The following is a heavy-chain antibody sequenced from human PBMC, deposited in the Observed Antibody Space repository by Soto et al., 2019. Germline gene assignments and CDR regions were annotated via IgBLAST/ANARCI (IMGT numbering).Heavy chain of an antibody. V-gene: IGHV3-23*01. CDR2: ISGSGGST. CDR3: AKDSGEVDIVAAIVFDY. J-gene: IGHJ4*02. D-gene: IGHD5-12*01. Sequence: PGGSLRLSCAASGFTFSSYAMSWVRQAPGKGLEWVSAISGSGGSTYYADSVKGRFTISRDNSKNTLYLQMNSLRAEDTAVYYCAKDSGEVDIVAAIVFDYWGQGTLVTVSS. CDR1: GFTFSSYA.